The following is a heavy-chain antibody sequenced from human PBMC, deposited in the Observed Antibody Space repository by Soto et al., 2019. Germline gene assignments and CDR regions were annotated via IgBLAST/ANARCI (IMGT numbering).Heavy chain of an antibody. V-gene: IGHV3-30*18. CDR1: GFTFSSYA. Sequence: QVQLVESGGGVVQPGRSLRLSCAASGFTFSSYAMHWVRQAPGKGLEWVAVISYDGSNKYYADSVKGRFTISRDNSKNTSYLQLNSQVTEETAVDTCAKDLVTTIYDCHFCYMDVWGQGTTVTVSS. J-gene: IGHJ6*02. CDR3: AKDLVTTIYDCHFCYMDV. D-gene: IGHD5-12*01. CDR2: ISYDGSNK.